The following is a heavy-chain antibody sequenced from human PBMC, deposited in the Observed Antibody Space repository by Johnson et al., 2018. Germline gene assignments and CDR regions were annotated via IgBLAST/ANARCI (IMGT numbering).Heavy chain of an antibody. CDR1: GFTFSSYS. Sequence: EVQLVESGGGLVKPGGSLRLSCAASGFTFSSYSMNWVRQAPGKGLEWVSSISSSSSYIYYADSVKGRFTISRDNAKNSLYLQMNSLRAEDTAVYCCAREEYSNYYMDVWGKGTTVTVSS. J-gene: IGHJ6*03. V-gene: IGHV3-21*01. D-gene: IGHD4-11*01. CDR2: ISSSSSYI. CDR3: AREEYSNYYMDV.